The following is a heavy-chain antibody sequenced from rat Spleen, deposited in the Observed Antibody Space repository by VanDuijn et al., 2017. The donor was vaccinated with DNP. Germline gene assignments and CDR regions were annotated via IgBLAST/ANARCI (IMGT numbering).Heavy chain of an antibody. J-gene: IGHJ2*01. CDR3: AKDSYSAPFDY. Sequence: EVQLVESGGGLVQPGRSMKLSCAASGFTFSHYYMAWVRQAPTKGLEWVASISTGGGNTYYRDSVEGRFIISRDNAKSTLYLQMDSLRSEETATYYCAKDSYSAPFDYWGQGVMVSVSS. CDR2: ISTGGGNT. D-gene: IGHD1-1*01. CDR1: GFTFSHYY. V-gene: IGHV5S11*01.